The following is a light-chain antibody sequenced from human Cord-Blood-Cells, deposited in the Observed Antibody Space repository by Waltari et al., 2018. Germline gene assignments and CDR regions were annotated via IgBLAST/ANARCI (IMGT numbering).Light chain of an antibody. Sequence: DIQMTQSPSSLSASVGDRVTITCRASQSISSYLNWYQQKPGKAPKHLIYAASSLQSGVPSRFSGSGSGTEFTLTISILQPEDFATYYCQQSYSTPWTFGQGTKVEIK. V-gene: IGKV1-39*01. CDR2: AAS. CDR1: QSISSY. CDR3: QQSYSTPWT. J-gene: IGKJ1*01.